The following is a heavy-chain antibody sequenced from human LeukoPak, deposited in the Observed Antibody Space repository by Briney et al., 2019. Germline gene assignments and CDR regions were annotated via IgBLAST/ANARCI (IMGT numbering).Heavy chain of an antibody. J-gene: IGHJ4*02. CDR2: ISGSGGSI. V-gene: IGHV3-23*01. Sequence: GGSVRLSCTASGFTFSSLTMTWVRQAPGKGLEWVSAISGSGGSIYYADSVKGRFTISRDNSKNTLYLQMNSLRAEDTALYYCAKERAYCGRGCYYLLDYWGQGTLVTVSS. CDR3: AKERAYCGRGCYYLLDY. CDR1: GFTFSSLT. D-gene: IGHD2-21*02.